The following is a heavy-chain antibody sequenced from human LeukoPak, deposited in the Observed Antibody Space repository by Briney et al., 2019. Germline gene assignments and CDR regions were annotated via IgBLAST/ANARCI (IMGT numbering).Heavy chain of an antibody. CDR3: TRVRSYSSRDFDF. CDR1: GFTVSSNY. CDR2: IYSGGST. Sequence: GGSLRLSCAASGFTVSSNYMSWVRQAPGKGLEWVSVIYSGGSTYYADSVKGRFTISRDNSKNTLYLQMNSLRAEDTAVYYCTRVRSYSSRDFDFWGQGTLVTVSS. D-gene: IGHD6-13*01. J-gene: IGHJ4*02. V-gene: IGHV3-66*01.